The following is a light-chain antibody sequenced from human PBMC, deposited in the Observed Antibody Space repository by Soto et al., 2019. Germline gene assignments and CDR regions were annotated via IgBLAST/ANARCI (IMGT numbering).Light chain of an antibody. V-gene: IGLV2-18*02. CDR3: CSYTTGGTYV. Sequence: QSALTQPPSVSGSPGQSVAISCTGASSDLGNYNRVSWYQQPPGTAPKLIIYEVTNRPSGVPDRFSGSKSGDTASLTISGLQAEDEADYFCCSYTTGGTYVFGTGTKVTVL. CDR2: EVT. J-gene: IGLJ1*01. CDR1: SSDLGNYNR.